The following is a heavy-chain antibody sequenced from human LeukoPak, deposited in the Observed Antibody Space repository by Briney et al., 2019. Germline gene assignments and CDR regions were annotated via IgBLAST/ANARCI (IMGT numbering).Heavy chain of an antibody. V-gene: IGHV4-39*01. J-gene: IGHJ6*02. CDR3: ARYYDSSGYYCYYGMDV. CDR2: IYYSGST. Sequence: SETLSLTCTVSGGSISSSSHYWGWIRQPPGKGLEWIGSIYYSGSTYYNPSLKSRVTISVDTSKNQFSLKLSSVTAADTAVYYCARYYDSSGYYCYYGMDVWGQGTTVTVSS. D-gene: IGHD3-22*01. CDR1: GGSISSSSHY.